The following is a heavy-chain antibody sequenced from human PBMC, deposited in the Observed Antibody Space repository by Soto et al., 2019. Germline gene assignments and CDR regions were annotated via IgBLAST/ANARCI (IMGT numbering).Heavy chain of an antibody. D-gene: IGHD3-9*01. Sequence: EVQLVESGGGLIYTGGSLRLSCAASGFTVSSNHMSWVRQAPGEGLEWVSLIYSGGTTYYADSVKGRFTISRDNSKNTLYLQMNSLTTEDTAVYYCAKGGATYGLLTHDYWGQGTLVTVSS. CDR3: AKGGATYGLLTHDY. J-gene: IGHJ4*02. CDR2: IYSGGTT. CDR1: GFTVSSNH. V-gene: IGHV3-53*01.